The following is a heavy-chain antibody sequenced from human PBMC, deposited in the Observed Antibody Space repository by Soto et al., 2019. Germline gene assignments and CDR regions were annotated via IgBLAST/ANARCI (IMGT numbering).Heavy chain of an antibody. J-gene: IGHJ4*02. D-gene: IGHD3-10*01. CDR3: ARDPSRGLPDY. V-gene: IGHV4-4*02. Sequence: QVQLQESGPGLVKPSGTLSLTCAISGGSIDSSNWWSWVRQPPGKGLEWIGEIYHTGSTNYKPSLKSRVTISVDKSRNEFSLKLNSVTAADTAVYYCARDPSRGLPDYWGQGTLVTVSS. CDR2: IYHTGST. CDR1: GGSIDSSNW.